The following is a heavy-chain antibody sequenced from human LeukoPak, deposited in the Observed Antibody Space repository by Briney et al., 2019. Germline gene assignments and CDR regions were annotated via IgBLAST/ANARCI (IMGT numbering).Heavy chain of an antibody. CDR3: ARDFLPLADDAFDI. Sequence: GGSLRLSCAASGFTFDDYGMSWVRQAPGKGLEWVSGINWNGGSTGYADSVKGRFTISRDNAKNSLYLQMNSLRAEDTALYYCARDFLPLADDAFDIWGQGTMVTVSS. D-gene: IGHD2/OR15-2a*01. V-gene: IGHV3-20*04. CDR1: GFTFDDYG. CDR2: INWNGGST. J-gene: IGHJ3*02.